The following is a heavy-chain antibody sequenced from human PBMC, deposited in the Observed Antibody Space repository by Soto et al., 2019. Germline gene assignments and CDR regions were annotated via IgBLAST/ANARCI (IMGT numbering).Heavy chain of an antibody. V-gene: IGHV4-59*01. CDR2: IYYSGST. J-gene: IGHJ3*02. CDR1: GGSISSYY. Sequence: SETLSLTCTVSGGSISSYYWSWIRQPPGKGLEWIGYIYYSGSTNYNPSLKSRVTISVDTSKNQFSLKLSSVTAADTAVYYCARGLVVVRGVIADAFDIWGQGTMVTVSS. CDR3: ARGLVVVRGVIADAFDI. D-gene: IGHD3-10*02.